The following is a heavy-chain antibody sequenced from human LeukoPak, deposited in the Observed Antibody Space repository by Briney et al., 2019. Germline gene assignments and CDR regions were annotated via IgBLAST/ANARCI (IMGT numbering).Heavy chain of an antibody. CDR1: GFTFSSYD. CDR2: IGTAGDP. D-gene: IGHD2-2*01. CDR3: AREGCSSTSCYGMDV. V-gene: IGHV3-13*05. J-gene: IGHJ6*04. Sequence: GGSLRLSCAASGFTFSSYDMHWVRQATGKGLEWVSAIGTAGDPYYPGSVKGRFTISRENAKNSLYLQMNSLRAGGTAVYYCAREGCSSTSCYGMDVWGKGTTVTVSS.